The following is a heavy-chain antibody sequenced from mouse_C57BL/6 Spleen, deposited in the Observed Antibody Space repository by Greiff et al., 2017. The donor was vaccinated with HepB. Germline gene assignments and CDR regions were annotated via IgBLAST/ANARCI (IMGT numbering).Heavy chain of an antibody. CDR2: INPGSGGT. CDR3: ARSPYGKGYFDV. CDR1: GYAFTNYL. J-gene: IGHJ1*03. D-gene: IGHD2-1*01. Sequence: VQLQESGAELVRPGTSVKVSCKASGYAFTNYLIEWVKQRPGQGLEWIGVINPGSGGTNYNEKFKGKATLTADKSSSTAYMHLSSLTSEDSAVYFCARSPYGKGYFDVWGTGTTVTVSS. V-gene: IGHV1-54*01.